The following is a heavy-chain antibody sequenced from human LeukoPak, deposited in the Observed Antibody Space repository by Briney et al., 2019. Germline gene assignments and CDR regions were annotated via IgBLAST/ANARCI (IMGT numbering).Heavy chain of an antibody. D-gene: IGHD4-17*01. V-gene: IGHV3-30*04. CDR2: ISYDGSNK. J-gene: IGHJ4*02. CDR1: GFTFSSYA. Sequence: PGGSLRLSCAASGFTFSSYAMHWVRQAPGKGLEWVAVISYDGSNKYYADSVKGRFTISRDNSKNTLYLQMNSLRVEDTAVYYCAKYAPPTTTMTRFSDYWGQGALVTVSS. CDR3: AKYAPPTTTMTRFSDY.